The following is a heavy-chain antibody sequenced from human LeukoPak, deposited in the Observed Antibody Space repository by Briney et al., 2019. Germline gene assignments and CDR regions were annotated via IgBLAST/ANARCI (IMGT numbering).Heavy chain of an antibody. V-gene: IGHV3-23*01. D-gene: IGHD3-10*01. CDR2: IRGSGGST. J-gene: IGHJ4*02. Sequence: PGGSLRLSCAASGFTFSSYTMSWVRQAPGKGLEWVSAIRGSGGSTYYTDSVKGRFTISRDNSKNTLYLQMNSLKAEDTAVYHCAKRGEDADYFDYWGQGTLVTVSS. CDR3: AKRGEDADYFDY. CDR1: GFTFSSYT.